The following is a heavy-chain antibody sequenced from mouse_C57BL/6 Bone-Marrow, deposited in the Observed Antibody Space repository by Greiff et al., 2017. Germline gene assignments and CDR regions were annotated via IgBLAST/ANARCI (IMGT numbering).Heavy chain of an antibody. CDR1: GYTFTSYW. Sequence: VQLQQPGAELVRPGSSVKLSCKASGYTFTSYWMHWVKQRPIQGLEWIGNIDPSDSETHYNQKFKDKATLTVDKSSSTAYMQLSSLTSEDSAVYYCARMKESLYYYAMGYWGQGTSVTVSS. CDR2: IDPSDSET. J-gene: IGHJ4*01. V-gene: IGHV1-52*01. CDR3: ARMKESLYYYAMGY.